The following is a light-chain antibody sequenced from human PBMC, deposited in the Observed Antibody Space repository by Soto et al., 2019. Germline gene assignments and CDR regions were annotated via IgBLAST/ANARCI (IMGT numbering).Light chain of an antibody. Sequence: EIVLTQSPGTLSLSPGERATLFCRASQSVSSNYLAWFQQRPGQPPRLLISGASSRATGIPDRFSGSGSGTDFTLTISRLEPLDFAVYHCQQYGGALWTLGPGTKV. J-gene: IGKJ1*01. CDR2: GAS. CDR1: QSVSSNY. CDR3: QQYGGALWT. V-gene: IGKV3-20*01.